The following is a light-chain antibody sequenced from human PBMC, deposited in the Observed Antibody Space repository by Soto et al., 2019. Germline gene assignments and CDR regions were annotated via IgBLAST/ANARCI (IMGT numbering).Light chain of an antibody. J-gene: IGLJ2*01. Sequence: SSELTQPPSVSVSPGQTASITCSGDKLGDRYAYWYQQKPGQSPVLVIYQDSKRPSGIPERFSGSNSGNTATLTISGTQAMDEADYYCQAWDSSTGVVFGGGTKLTVL. CDR3: QAWDSSTGVV. V-gene: IGLV3-1*01. CDR2: QDS. CDR1: KLGDRY.